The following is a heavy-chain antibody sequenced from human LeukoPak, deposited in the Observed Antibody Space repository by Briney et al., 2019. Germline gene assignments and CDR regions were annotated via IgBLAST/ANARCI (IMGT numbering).Heavy chain of an antibody. CDR3: AREGSYSSGWYLSGVNWFDP. Sequence: ASVKVSCKTSGYTFTSYAMNWVRQAPGQGLEWMGWINTNTGNPTYAQGFTGRFVFSLDTSVSTAYLQISSLKAEDTAVYYCAREGSYSSGWYLSGVNWFDPWGQGTLVTVSS. J-gene: IGHJ5*02. D-gene: IGHD6-19*01. CDR2: INTNTGNP. V-gene: IGHV7-4-1*02. CDR1: GYTFTSYA.